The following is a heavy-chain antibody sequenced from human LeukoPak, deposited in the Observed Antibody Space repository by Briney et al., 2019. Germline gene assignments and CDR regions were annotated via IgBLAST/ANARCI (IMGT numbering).Heavy chain of an antibody. CDR2: IYSGGST. J-gene: IGHJ4*02. V-gene: IGHV3-66*01. CDR1: GFTVSSNY. CDR3: ARVWDLYFDY. D-gene: IGHD1-26*01. Sequence: GGSLRLSCAASGFTVSSNYMSWVRQAPGKGLEWVSVIYSGGSTYYADSVKGRFTISRDNSKNTLYLQMYSLRAEDTAVYYCARVWDLYFDYWGQGTLVTVSS.